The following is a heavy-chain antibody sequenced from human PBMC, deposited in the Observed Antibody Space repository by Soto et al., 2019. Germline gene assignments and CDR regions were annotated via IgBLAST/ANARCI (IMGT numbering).Heavy chain of an antibody. CDR1: GGSISSSSYY. J-gene: IGHJ6*02. V-gene: IGHV4-39*01. CDR3: ARHSTHYDGMDV. CDR2: IYYSGST. Sequence: SETLSLTCTVSGGSISSSSYYWGWIRQPPGKGLEWIGSIYYSGSTYYNPSLKSRVTISVDTSKNQFSLKLSSVTAADTAVYYCARHSTHYDGMDVWGQGTTVTVSS.